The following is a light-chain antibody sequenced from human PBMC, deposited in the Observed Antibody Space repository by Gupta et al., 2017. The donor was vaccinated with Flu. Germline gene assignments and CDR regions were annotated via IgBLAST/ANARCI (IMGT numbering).Light chain of an antibody. CDR1: SSDVGNSDY. V-gene: IGLV2-14*01. Sequence: QSALTQPASVSGSPGHSITISCTGTSSDVGNSDYVSWYQQDPGKAPKLLIYDVSNRPSGVSSRFSGSKSGNTASLTISGLQAEDETDYYCSSYTSTTTFYAFGTGTKVTVL. CDR2: DVS. CDR3: SSYTSTTTFYA. J-gene: IGLJ1*01.